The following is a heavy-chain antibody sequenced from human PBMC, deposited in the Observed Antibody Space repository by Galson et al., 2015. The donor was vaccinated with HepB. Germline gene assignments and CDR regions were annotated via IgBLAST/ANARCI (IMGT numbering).Heavy chain of an antibody. J-gene: IGHJ6*02. CDR2: IYPGDSDT. Sequence: QSGAEVKKPGESLKISCKGSGYSFTSYWIGWVRQMPGKGLEWMGIIYPGDSDTRYSPSFQGQVTISADKSISTAYLQWSSLKASDTAMYYCARHREYDSSGYPTTWMDVWGQGATVTVSS. D-gene: IGHD3-22*01. V-gene: IGHV5-51*01. CDR3: ARHREYDSSGYPTTWMDV. CDR1: GYSFTSYW.